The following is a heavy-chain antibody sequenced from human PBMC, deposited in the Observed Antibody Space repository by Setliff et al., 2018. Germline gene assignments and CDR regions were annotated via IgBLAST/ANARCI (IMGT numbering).Heavy chain of an antibody. CDR1: GFTLSSYW. CDR2: IKQDGSEK. CDR3: ARDGGEY. J-gene: IGHJ4*02. D-gene: IGHD3-16*01. V-gene: IGHV3-7*01. Sequence: GGSLRLSCAASGFTLSSYWMSWVRQAPGKGLEWVANIKQDGSEKYYVDSVKGRFTISRDNAKNSQYLQMNSLRAEDTAVYYCARDGGEYWGQGTLVTV.